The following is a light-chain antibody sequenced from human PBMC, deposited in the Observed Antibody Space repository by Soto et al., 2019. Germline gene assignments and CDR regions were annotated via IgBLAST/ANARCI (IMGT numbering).Light chain of an antibody. CDR3: QQYYNTPVT. V-gene: IGKV4-1*01. J-gene: IGKJ1*01. CDR1: QSVLYSSNNKNN. CDR2: WAS. Sequence: DIVMTQSPDSLAVSLGERATINCKSSQSVLYSSNNKNNLAWYQQKPGQPPKLLIYWASSRESGVPVRFSGSGSGTDFTLAISSLQAEDVAVYYCQQYYNTPVTFGQGTKVEVK.